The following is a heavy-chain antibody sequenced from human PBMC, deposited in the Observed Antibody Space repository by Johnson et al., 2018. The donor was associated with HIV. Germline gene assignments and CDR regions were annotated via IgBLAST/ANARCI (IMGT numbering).Heavy chain of an antibody. J-gene: IGHJ3*02. CDR3: ARGLMITFGGVIVPYVFDI. D-gene: IGHD3-16*02. CDR2: IKQDGSEK. Sequence: VQLVESGGGLVQPGGSLRLSCAASRITFSRYWMTWVRQAPGKGPAWVANIKQDGSEKYYVDSVKGRFTIFRDNAKKSLYLQMNSLRAEDTALYYCARGLMITFGGVIVPYVFDIWGQGTMVTVSS. CDR1: RITFSRYW. V-gene: IGHV3-7*03.